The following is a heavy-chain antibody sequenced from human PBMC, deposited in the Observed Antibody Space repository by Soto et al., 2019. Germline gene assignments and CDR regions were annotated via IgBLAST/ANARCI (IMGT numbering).Heavy chain of an antibody. V-gene: IGHV3-30*18. D-gene: IGHD6-13*01. CDR1: GFTFSSYG. Sequence: QVQLVESGGGVVQPGRSLRLSCAASGFTFSSYGMHWVRQAPGKGLEWVAVISYDGSNKYYADSVKGRFTISRDNSKNMLDLQMNSLRAEDTAVYYCAKDGAAAGTDWFDPWGQGTLVTVSS. CDR2: ISYDGSNK. CDR3: AKDGAAAGTDWFDP. J-gene: IGHJ5*02.